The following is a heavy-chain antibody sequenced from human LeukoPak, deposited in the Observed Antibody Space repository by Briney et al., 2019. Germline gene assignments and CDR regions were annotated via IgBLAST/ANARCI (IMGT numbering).Heavy chain of an antibody. CDR3: ARGFGGYDIIDY. J-gene: IGHJ4*02. Sequence: PGGSLRLSCAASGFTFSSYEMNWVRQAPGKGLEWVTYISSSGSTIYYADSVKGRFPISRDNAKNSLYLQMNSLRAEGTSVYYCARGFGGYDIIDYWGQGTLVTVSS. D-gene: IGHD5-12*01. CDR2: ISSSGSTI. V-gene: IGHV3-48*03. CDR1: GFTFSSYE.